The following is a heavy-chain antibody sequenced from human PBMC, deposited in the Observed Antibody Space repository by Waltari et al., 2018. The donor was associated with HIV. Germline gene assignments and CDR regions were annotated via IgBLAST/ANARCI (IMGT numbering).Heavy chain of an antibody. Sequence: QLQLQESGPGLVKPSETLSLTCTVSGGSISSSSYYWGWIRQPPGKGLEWIGSFYYSGSTYYNPSLKSRVTISVDTSKNQFSLKLSSVTAADTAVYYCARHSGSYRDAFDIWGQGTMVTVSS. CDR2: FYYSGST. J-gene: IGHJ3*02. D-gene: IGHD1-26*01. CDR3: ARHSGSYRDAFDI. V-gene: IGHV4-39*01. CDR1: GGSISSSSYY.